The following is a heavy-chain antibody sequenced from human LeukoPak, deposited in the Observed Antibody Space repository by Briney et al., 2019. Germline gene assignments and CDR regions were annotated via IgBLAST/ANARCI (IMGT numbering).Heavy chain of an antibody. CDR1: GYTFTSYY. V-gene: IGHV1-8*02. D-gene: IGHD3-10*01. J-gene: IGHJ5*02. Sequence: ASVKVSRKASGYTFTSYYMHWVRQAPGQGLEGMGWMNPNSGNTGYVQKFQGRFPMTSNTSVSTTYMDLSSPRSEDTAVYYCARGSSGDYSVSGSAWFDPWGQGTLVTVSS. CDR2: MNPNSGNT. CDR3: ARGSSGDYSVSGSAWFDP.